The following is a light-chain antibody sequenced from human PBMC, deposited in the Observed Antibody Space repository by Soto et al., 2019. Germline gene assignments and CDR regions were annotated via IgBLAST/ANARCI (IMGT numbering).Light chain of an antibody. CDR3: QQRSDWPLT. CDR2: DAS. Sequence: EIVLTQSPATLSLSPGERTTLSCRASQSISTHLGWYQQKPGQAPRLLIYDASNRATGIPARFSGSGSGTDFTLTISSLEPEDFPVYYCQQRSDWPLTFGGGTKVDIK. J-gene: IGKJ4*01. CDR1: QSISTH. V-gene: IGKV3-11*01.